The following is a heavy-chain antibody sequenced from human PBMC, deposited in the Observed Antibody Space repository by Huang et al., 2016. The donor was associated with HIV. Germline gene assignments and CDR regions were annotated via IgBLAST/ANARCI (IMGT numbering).Heavy chain of an antibody. D-gene: IGHD3-10*01. CDR1: GFSFDSFA. CDR2: MTARSSCK. V-gene: IGHV3-21*01. J-gene: IGHJ5*02. CDR3: VRENYGSGSTLHWFDP. Sequence: DVQLVESGGGLVKPGGSLRLSCAASGFSFDSFAMHWVRPAPGEGVEGWVSMTARSSCKDDAVSLTGRFTVARDNAKNSLYLQMNSLRPEDTAVYYCVRENYGSGSTLHWFDPWGQGTLVTVSS.